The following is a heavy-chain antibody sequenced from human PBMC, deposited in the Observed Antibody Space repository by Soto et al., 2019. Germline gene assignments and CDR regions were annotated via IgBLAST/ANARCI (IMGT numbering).Heavy chain of an antibody. J-gene: IGHJ3*02. V-gene: IGHV3-48*03. D-gene: IGHD3-22*01. CDR3: AREGSGYYSDAFDI. CDR2: ISSSGSTM. Sequence: EVQLVESGGGLVQPGGSLRLSCAASGFTFSSYEMNWVRQAPGKGLEWVSYISSSGSTMYYADSVKGRFTISRDNAKNSLVLQMNSLRAEDTAVYYCAREGSGYYSDAFDIWGQGTMVTVSS. CDR1: GFTFSSYE.